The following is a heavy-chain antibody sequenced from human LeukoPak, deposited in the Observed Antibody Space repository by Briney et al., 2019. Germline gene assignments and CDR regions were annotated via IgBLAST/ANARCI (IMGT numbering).Heavy chain of an antibody. CDR3: ARVSADGYDSSGYYLD. V-gene: IGHV1-2*02. J-gene: IGHJ4*02. CDR1: GYTFTGYY. CDR2: INPNSGGT. Sequence: ASVKVSCKASGYTFTGYYMHWVRQAPGQGLEGMGWINPNSGGTNYAQKFQGRVTMTRDTSISTAYMELSRLRSDDTAVYYCARVSADGYDSSGYYLDWGQGTLVTVSS. D-gene: IGHD3-22*01.